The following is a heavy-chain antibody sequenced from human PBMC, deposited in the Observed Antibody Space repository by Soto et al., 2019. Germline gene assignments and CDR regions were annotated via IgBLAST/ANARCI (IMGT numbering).Heavy chain of an antibody. CDR2: INPNSGGT. CDR3: ARDSSLGATPAQALDY. J-gene: IGHJ4*02. CDR1: GYTFTGYY. D-gene: IGHD1-26*01. V-gene: IGHV1-2*04. Sequence: ASVKVSCKASGYTFTGYYMHWVRQAPGQGLEWMGWINPNSGGTNYAQKFQGWVTMTRDTSISTAYMELGRLGSDDTAGYYCARDSSLGATPAQALDYWGQGTLVTVSS.